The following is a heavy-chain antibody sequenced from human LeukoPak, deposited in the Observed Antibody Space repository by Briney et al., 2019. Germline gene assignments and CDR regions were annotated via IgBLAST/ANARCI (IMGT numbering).Heavy chain of an antibody. CDR1: GFIFSRYS. CDR2: ITSSSIYK. D-gene: IGHD3-10*01. Sequence: GGSLRLSCAASGFIFSRYSMNWVRQAPGKGLEWVSSITSSSIYKYYADSMKGRFTISRDNAKNSLYLQMDSLRAEDTAVYYCARDGITMRILEYWGQGTLVTVSS. CDR3: ARDGITMRILEY. V-gene: IGHV3-21*01. J-gene: IGHJ4*02.